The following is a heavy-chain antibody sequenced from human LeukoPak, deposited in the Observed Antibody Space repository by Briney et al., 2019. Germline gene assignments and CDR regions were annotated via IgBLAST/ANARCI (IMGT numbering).Heavy chain of an antibody. Sequence: GGTLRLSCAASGFTFRTSWMSWVRQAPGKGLEWLADINEDGSIKNYVDYVKGRFNIPRDNAENSLYLQMNSLRAEDTALYYCARDRAYSTFDYWGQGTLVTVSS. D-gene: IGHD3-16*01. CDR1: GFTFRTSW. CDR2: INEDGSIK. J-gene: IGHJ4*01. V-gene: IGHV3-7*01. CDR3: ARDRAYSTFDY.